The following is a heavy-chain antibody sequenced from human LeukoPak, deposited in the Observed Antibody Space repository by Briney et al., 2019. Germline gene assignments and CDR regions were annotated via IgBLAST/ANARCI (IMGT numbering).Heavy chain of an antibody. J-gene: IGHJ5*02. Sequence: GESLKISCKGSGYSFTSYWISWVRQMPGKGLEWMGKIDPSDSYTNYSPSFRGHVTISADKSIGTAYLQWSSLKASDTAIYYCASQNYGSGGYYNWFDPWGQGTLVTVSS. CDR2: IDPSDSYT. CDR1: GYSFTSYW. D-gene: IGHD3-10*01. CDR3: ASQNYGSGGYYNWFDP. V-gene: IGHV5-10-1*01.